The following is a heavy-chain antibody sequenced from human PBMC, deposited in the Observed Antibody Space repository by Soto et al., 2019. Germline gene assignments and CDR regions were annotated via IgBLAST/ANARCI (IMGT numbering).Heavy chain of an antibody. CDR3: ARYGYCSGGSCYSSAFDI. CDR2: IYSGGST. J-gene: IGHJ3*02. Sequence: GGSLRLSCAASGFTVSSNYMSWVRQAPGKGLEWVSVIYSGGSTYYADSVKGRFTISRDNSKNTLYLQMNSLRAEDTAVYYCARYGYCSGGSCYSSAFDIWGRGTMVTVSS. CDR1: GFTVSSNY. D-gene: IGHD2-15*01. V-gene: IGHV3-66*01.